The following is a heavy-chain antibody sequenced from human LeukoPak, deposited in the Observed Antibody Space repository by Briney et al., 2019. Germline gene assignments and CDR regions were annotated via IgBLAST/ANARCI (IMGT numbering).Heavy chain of an antibody. CDR3: ARGTVWFDP. CDR1: GFTFSSYE. V-gene: IGHV3-48*03. Sequence: GGSLRLSCAASGFTFSSYEMNWVCQAPGKGLEWISYIGSSGNTIYYADSVKGRFTISRDNAKNSLYLQMKGLRAEDTAIYYCARGTVWFDPWGQGTLVTVSS. D-gene: IGHD4-17*01. J-gene: IGHJ5*02. CDR2: IGSSGNTI.